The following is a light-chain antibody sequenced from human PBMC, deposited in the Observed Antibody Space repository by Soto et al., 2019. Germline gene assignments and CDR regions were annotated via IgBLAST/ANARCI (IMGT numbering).Light chain of an antibody. V-gene: IGKV3-20*01. CDR2: GAS. CDR1: QSVSSSY. J-gene: IGKJ4*01. Sequence: EVVLTQSPGTLSLSPGEGATLSCRASQSVSSSYLAWYQQKAGQAPRLLIFGASSRASGIPDRFSGSGSGTDVTLTISRLEPEDFAMYYCQQYGSSPLTFGGGTKVEIK. CDR3: QQYGSSPLT.